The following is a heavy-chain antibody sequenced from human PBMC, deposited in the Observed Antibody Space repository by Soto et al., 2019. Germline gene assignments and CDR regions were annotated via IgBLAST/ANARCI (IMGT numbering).Heavy chain of an antibody. Sequence: QVQLQESGPGLVKPSETLSLTCTVSGGSISSYYWSWIRQPPGKGLEWIGDIYYSGSTNYNPSLKSRVTISVDTSKNQFALKRSSVTAADTAVYYCARRIGVFGELFDYYYYYMDVWGKGTTVTVSS. CDR2: IYYSGST. D-gene: IGHD3-10*01. J-gene: IGHJ6*03. CDR1: GGSISSYY. V-gene: IGHV4-59*08. CDR3: ARRIGVFGELFDYYYYYMDV.